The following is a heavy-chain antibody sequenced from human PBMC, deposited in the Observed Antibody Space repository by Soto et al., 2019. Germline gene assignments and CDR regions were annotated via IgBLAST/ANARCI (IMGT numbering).Heavy chain of an antibody. J-gene: IGHJ5*02. CDR3: ARARGIAAAGSWFDP. CDR1: GFTCSSYW. CDR2: IKQDGSEK. D-gene: IGHD6-13*01. V-gene: IGHV3-7*03. Sequence: GGSLRLSCAASGFTCSSYWMSWVRQAPGKGLEWVANIKQDGSEKYYVDSGKGRFTISRDNAKNSLYLQMNSLRAEDTAVYSCARARGIAAAGSWFDPWGQGTLFTVSS.